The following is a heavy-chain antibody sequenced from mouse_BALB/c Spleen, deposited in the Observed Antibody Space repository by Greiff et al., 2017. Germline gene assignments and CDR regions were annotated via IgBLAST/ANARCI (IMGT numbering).Heavy chain of an antibody. J-gene: IGHJ2*01. CDR1: GYTFTSYW. D-gene: IGHD2-3*01. CDR2: INPSTGYT. V-gene: IGHV1-7*01. Sequence: QVQLQQSGAELAKPGASVKMSCKASGYTFTSYWMHWVKQRPGQGLEWIGYINPSTGYTEYNQKFKDKATLTADKSSSTAYMQLSSLTSEDSAVYYCARHGYYLYYFDYWGQGTTLTVSS. CDR3: ARHGYYLYYFDY.